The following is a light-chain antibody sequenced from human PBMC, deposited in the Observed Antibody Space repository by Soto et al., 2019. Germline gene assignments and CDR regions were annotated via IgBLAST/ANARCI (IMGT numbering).Light chain of an antibody. CDR2: GAS. CDR3: QQDNDWLLT. V-gene: IGKV3-15*01. Sequence: EKVMTQSPAALSVSTGERATLSCRANQSVNSNLAWYQRKPGHAPMLPLYGASTRATGIPARFSGNASGTEVTLTISSVRSGNSAVYYCQQDNDWLLTLGGGTKVEIK. J-gene: IGKJ4*02. CDR1: QSVNSN.